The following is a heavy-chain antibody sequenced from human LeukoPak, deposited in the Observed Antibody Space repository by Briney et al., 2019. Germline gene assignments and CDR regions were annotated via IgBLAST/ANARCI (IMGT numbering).Heavy chain of an antibody. CDR1: GYTFTSYD. CDR3: ARASKYRPFDY. CDR2: MNPNSGNT. Sequence: GASVNVSCTASGYTFTSYDINWVRQATGQGLEWMGWMNPNSGNTGYAQKFQGRVTMTRNTSISTAYMELSSLRSEDTAVYYCARASKYRPFDYWGQGTLVTVYS. V-gene: IGHV1-8*01. D-gene: IGHD2-2*01. J-gene: IGHJ4*02.